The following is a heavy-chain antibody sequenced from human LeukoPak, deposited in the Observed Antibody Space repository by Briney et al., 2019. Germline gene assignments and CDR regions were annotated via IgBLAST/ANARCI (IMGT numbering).Heavy chain of an antibody. CDR3: GLTVTYSYGMDV. J-gene: IGHJ6*02. V-gene: IGHV1-2*02. Sequence: SAVTVSCMPSVYCFTAYWIHRLRQAPGQASEWLGWIKPNRGGTNYVQKFQGSVTMTRDTSISTAYLELSRLRSDDTAVYYCGLTVTYSYGMDVWGQGTTVTVSS. CDR1: VYCFTAYW. D-gene: IGHD4-17*01. CDR2: IKPNRGGT.